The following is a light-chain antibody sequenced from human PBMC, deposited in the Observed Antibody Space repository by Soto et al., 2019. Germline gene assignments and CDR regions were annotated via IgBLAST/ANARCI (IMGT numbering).Light chain of an antibody. V-gene: IGLV2-11*01. CDR3: CSYAGNYILV. J-gene: IGLJ2*01. CDR1: SSDVGGYNY. Sequence: QSALTQPPSVSGSPGQSVTISCTGTSSDVGGYNYVSWYQQHPGKAPKLMIYDVSKRPSGVPDRFSGSKSGNTASLTISELQAEDEADYYCCSYAGNYILVFGGGTKLTVL. CDR2: DVS.